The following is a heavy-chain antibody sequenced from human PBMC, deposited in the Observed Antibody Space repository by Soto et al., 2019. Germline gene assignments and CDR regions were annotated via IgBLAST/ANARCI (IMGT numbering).Heavy chain of an antibody. D-gene: IGHD4-17*01. V-gene: IGHV3-23*01. CDR1: GFTFSSYA. Sequence: GGSLRLSCAASGFTFSSYAMSWVRQAPGKGLEWVSAISGSGGSTYYADSVKGRFTISRDNSKNTLYLQMNSLRAEDTAVYYCAKGFGDSGALFSDYWGQGTLVTVSS. CDR3: AKGFGDSGALFSDY. CDR2: ISGSGGST. J-gene: IGHJ4*02.